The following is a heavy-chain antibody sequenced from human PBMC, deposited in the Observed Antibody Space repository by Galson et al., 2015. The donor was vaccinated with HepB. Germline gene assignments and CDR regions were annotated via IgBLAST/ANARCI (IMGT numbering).Heavy chain of an antibody. Sequence: SLRLSCAASGFTFSSYGMHWVRQAPGKGLEWVAVISYDGSNKYYADSVRGRFTISRDNSKHTLYLQMNSLRAEDTAVYYCAKDREQWLVRVGDFWGQGTLVTVSS. CDR2: ISYDGSNK. CDR1: GFTFSSYG. CDR3: AKDREQWLVRVGDF. D-gene: IGHD6-19*01. J-gene: IGHJ4*02. V-gene: IGHV3-30*18.